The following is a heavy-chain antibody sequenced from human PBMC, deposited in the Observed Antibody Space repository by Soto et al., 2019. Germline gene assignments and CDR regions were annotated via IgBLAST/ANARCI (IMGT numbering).Heavy chain of an antibody. CDR1: GGSISSSSYY. V-gene: IGHV4-39*01. CDR3: ARRWIAGAVFDY. J-gene: IGHJ4*02. D-gene: IGHD6-19*01. Sequence: QLQLQESGPGLVKPSETLSLTCTVSGGSISSSSYYWGWIRQPPGKGLEWIGSIYYGGSTYCNPSLKRRVPISVDTSKNQCSLKLSSVTAADTAVYYCARRWIAGAVFDYWGQGPLVTVSS. CDR2: IYYGGST.